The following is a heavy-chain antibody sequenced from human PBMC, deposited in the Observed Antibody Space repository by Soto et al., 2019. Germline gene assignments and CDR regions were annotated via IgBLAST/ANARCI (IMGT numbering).Heavy chain of an antibody. D-gene: IGHD6-19*01. CDR3: VTGQWNYFDY. J-gene: IGHJ4*02. Sequence: QVQLVESGGGVVQPGWSLRLSCAASGFTFSNNGMHWVRQAPGKGLEWVAFISYDGSNTYYVDSVKGRFSISRDNSQNTLYLKMNSLRAEDTAVDYCVTGQWNYFDYWGQGTLVTVSS. CDR2: ISYDGSNT. V-gene: IGHV3-30*03. CDR1: GFTFSNNG.